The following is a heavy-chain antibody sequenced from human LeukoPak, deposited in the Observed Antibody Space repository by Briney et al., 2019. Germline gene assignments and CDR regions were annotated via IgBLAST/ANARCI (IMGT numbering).Heavy chain of an antibody. CDR2: INPNSGGT. CDR1: GYTFTDYY. D-gene: IGHD3-16*01. J-gene: IGHJ5*02. V-gene: IGHV1-2*02. Sequence: ASVTVSYMPSGYTFTDYYIHWVRQAPGQRLEWMGWINPNSGGTNYAQQLQGSVTMTRDTSISNAYMELSRLRSDDTAVYYCAREGTIGVDPWGQGTLVTASS. CDR3: AREGTIGVDP.